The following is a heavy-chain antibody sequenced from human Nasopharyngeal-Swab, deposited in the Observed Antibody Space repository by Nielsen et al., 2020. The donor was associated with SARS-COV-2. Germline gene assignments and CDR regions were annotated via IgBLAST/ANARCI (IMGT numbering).Heavy chain of an antibody. J-gene: IGHJ3*02. V-gene: IGHV4-59*01. Sequence: SETLSLNCTVSGGSISSYYWSWIRQPPGKGLEWIGYIYYSGSTNYNPSLKSRVTISVDTSKNQFSLKLSSVTAADTAVYYCARLGVVGATDIWGQGTMVTVSS. CDR2: IYYSGST. D-gene: IGHD1-26*01. CDR3: ARLGVVGATDI. CDR1: GGSISSYY.